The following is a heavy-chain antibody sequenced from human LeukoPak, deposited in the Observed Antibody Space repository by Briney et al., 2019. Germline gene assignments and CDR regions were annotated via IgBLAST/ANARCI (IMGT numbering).Heavy chain of an antibody. V-gene: IGHV3-7*01. CDR3: ARAPPRELGIAVLFDS. D-gene: IGHD6-19*01. Sequence: PGGSLRLSCAASGFTFSSYWMSWVRQAPGKGLEWVANIKQDGSEKYYVDSVKGRFTISRDNAENSLYLQMNSLRAEDTAVYYCARAPPRELGIAVLFDSWGQGTLVTVSS. CDR2: IKQDGSEK. J-gene: IGHJ4*02. CDR1: GFTFSSYW.